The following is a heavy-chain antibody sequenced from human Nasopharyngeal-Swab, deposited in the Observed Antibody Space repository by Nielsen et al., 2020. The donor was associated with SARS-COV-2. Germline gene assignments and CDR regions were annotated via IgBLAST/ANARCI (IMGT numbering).Heavy chain of an antibody. CDR2: IYPGDSNT. J-gene: IGHJ6*02. Sequence: GSLRLSCKGSGYSFTTYWIGWVRQMPGEGMEWMGIIYPGDSNTRYSPSFQGQVTISVDKYSSTAYLQWSSLKASDTAIYYCARPMRPMGHYYFGMDVWGQGTTVTVSS. CDR3: ARPMRPMGHYYFGMDV. V-gene: IGHV5-51*01. CDR1: GYSFTTYW. D-gene: IGHD1-26*01.